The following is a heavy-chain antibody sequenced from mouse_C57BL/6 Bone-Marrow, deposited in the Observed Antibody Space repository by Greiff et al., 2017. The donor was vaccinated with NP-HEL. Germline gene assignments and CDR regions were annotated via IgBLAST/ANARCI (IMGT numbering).Heavy chain of an antibody. D-gene: IGHD2-4*01. J-gene: IGHJ3*01. Sequence: EVQLVESGGDLVKPGGSLKLSCAASGFTFSSYGMSWVRQTPDKRLEWVATISSGGSYTYYPDSVKGRFTISRDNAKNTLYLQMGSLKSEDTAMYYCARHDYAFAYWGQGTLVTVSA. V-gene: IGHV5-6*01. CDR2: ISSGGSYT. CDR1: GFTFSSYG. CDR3: ARHDYAFAY.